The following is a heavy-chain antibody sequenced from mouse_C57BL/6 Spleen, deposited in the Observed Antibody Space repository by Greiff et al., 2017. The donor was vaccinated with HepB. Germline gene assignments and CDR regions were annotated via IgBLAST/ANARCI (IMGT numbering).Heavy chain of an antibody. J-gene: IGHJ3*01. V-gene: IGHV5-9-1*02. Sequence: EVKLMESGEGLVKPGGSLKLSCAASGFTFSSYAMSWVRQTPEKRLEWVAYISSGGDYIYYADTVKGRFTISRDNARNTLYLQMSSLKSEDTAMYYCTRDRGLRPFAYWGQGTLVTVSA. CDR2: ISSGGDYI. D-gene: IGHD2-4*01. CDR3: TRDRGLRPFAY. CDR1: GFTFSSYA.